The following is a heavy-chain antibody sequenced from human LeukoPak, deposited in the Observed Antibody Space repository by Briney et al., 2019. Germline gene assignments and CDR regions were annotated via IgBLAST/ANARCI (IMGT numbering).Heavy chain of an antibody. CDR1: GYTFTSYG. CDR3: ARGRANWNYENFFDY. Sequence: ASVKVSCKASGYTFTSYGISWVRQAPGQGLEWMGWISAYNGNTNYAQKFQGRVTITADKSTSTAYMELSSLRSEDTAVYYCARGRANWNYENFFDYWGQGTLVTVSS. V-gene: IGHV1-18*01. CDR2: ISAYNGNT. D-gene: IGHD1-7*01. J-gene: IGHJ4*02.